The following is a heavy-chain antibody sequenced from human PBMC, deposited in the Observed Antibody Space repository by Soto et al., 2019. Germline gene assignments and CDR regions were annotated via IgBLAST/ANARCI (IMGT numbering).Heavy chain of an antibody. J-gene: IGHJ5*02. CDR1: GGSISSYY. D-gene: IGHD6-6*01. CDR3: AREGSSSHWFDP. V-gene: IGHV4-59*01. CDR2: IYYSGST. Sequence: SETLSLTCTVSGGSISSYYWSWIRQPPGKGLEWIGYIYYSGSTNYNPSLKSRVTISVDTSKNQFSLKLSSVTAADTAVYYCAREGSSSHWFDPWGQGALVTVSS.